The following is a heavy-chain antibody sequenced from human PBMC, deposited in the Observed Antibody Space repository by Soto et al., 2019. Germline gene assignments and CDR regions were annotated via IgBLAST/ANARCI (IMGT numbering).Heavy chain of an antibody. CDR1: GFAVSSKY. Sequence: EVQLVESGGGLIQPGGSLRLSCAASGFAVSSKYMTWVRQAPGKGLEWVSVIYGGGITYYADSVKGRFIISRDTSKNTLYLQMNSLRAEDTAVYYCVQTTGWPGFDFWGQGTLVTVSS. CDR3: VQTTGWPGFDF. D-gene: IGHD6-19*01. J-gene: IGHJ4*02. V-gene: IGHV3-53*01. CDR2: IYGGGIT.